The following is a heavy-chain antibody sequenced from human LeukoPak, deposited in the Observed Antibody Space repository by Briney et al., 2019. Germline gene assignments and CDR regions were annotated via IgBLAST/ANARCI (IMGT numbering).Heavy chain of an antibody. J-gene: IGHJ5*02. CDR1: GGTFSSYA. Sequence: SVKVSCKASGGTFSSYAISWVRQAPGQGLEWMGRIIPILGIANYAQKFQGRVTITADKSTSTAYMELSSLRSEDTAVYYCASEDVDIVATIGKNWFDPWGQGTLVTVSS. CDR2: IIPILGIA. V-gene: IGHV1-69*04. CDR3: ASEDVDIVATIGKNWFDP. D-gene: IGHD5-12*01.